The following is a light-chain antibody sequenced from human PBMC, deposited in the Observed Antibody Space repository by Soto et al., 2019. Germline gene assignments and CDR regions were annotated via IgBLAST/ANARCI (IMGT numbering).Light chain of an antibody. CDR3: SSYTRSNSYV. V-gene: IGLV2-14*03. CDR1: SSDIGGYSY. Sequence: QSALTQPASVSGSPGQSITISCTGTSSDIGGYSYVSWYQQHPGKAPNLMFYDVNDRPSGVSNRFSGSKSGNTASLTISGLQAEDEADYYCSSYTRSNSYVFGTGTKLTVL. J-gene: IGLJ1*01. CDR2: DVN.